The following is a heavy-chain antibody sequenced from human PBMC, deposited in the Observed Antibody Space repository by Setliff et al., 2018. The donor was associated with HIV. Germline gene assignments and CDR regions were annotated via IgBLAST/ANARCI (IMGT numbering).Heavy chain of an antibody. J-gene: IGHJ5*02. Sequence: PSETLSLTCTVSGGSISSSSYYWSWIRQHPGKGLEWIGYIYYSGSTYYNPSLNSRVTISVDTSKNQFSLKLSSVTAADTAVYYCAKGALCGRNRDVCFDPWGQGTLVTVSS. CDR3: AKGALCGRNRDVCFDP. CDR2: IYYSGST. D-gene: IGHD1-26*01. V-gene: IGHV4-31*03. CDR1: GGSISSSSYY.